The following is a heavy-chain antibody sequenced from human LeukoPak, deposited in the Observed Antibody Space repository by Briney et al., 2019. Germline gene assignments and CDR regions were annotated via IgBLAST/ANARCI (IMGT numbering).Heavy chain of an antibody. CDR3: ARKDGDL. Sequence: SETLSLTCAVYGGSFSGYYWNWIRQSPGKGLEWIGEISYSGSTNYNPSPKSRVTISLDTSKSQVSLRLSSVTAADTAVYHCARKDGDLWGQGTLVTVSS. J-gene: IGHJ5*02. CDR2: ISYSGST. CDR1: GGSFSGYY. V-gene: IGHV4-34*01.